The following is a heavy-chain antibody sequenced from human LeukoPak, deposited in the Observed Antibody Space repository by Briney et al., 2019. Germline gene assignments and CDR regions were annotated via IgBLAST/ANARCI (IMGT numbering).Heavy chain of an antibody. Sequence: SQTLSLTCTFSCGSISSCGYYWRWIRQHPGKGLEWIGYIYYTGSPYTNTSLKSRVTISVYTSKNQCSLKLSSVTAADTAVYYCASPSPGYSGYDPNDAFDIWGQGTMVTVSS. CDR2: IYYTGSP. V-gene: IGHV4-31*03. J-gene: IGHJ3*02. CDR1: CGSISSCGYY. D-gene: IGHD5-12*01. CDR3: ASPSPGYSGYDPNDAFDI.